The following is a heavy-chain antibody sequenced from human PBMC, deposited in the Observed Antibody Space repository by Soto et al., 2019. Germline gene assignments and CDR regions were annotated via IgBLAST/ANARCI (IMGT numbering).Heavy chain of an antibody. J-gene: IGHJ4*02. D-gene: IGHD3-10*01. CDR1: GGYISSYD. Sequence: SETQSVTCTVSGGYISSYDWSWIRQNPGKGLEWIGDIYYSGSTNYNPSLKSRVTISVDTSKNQFSLKLSSVTAADTAVYYCARAMDYYGSGSYSLGYWGQGTLVTVSS. CDR3: ARAMDYYGSGSYSLGY. CDR2: IYYSGST. V-gene: IGHV4-59*12.